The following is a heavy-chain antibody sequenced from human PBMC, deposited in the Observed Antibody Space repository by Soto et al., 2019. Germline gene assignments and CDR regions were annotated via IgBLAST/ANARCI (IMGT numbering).Heavy chain of an antibody. V-gene: IGHV4-39*01. Sequence: SETLSLTCTVSGGSISSSSYYWGWIRQPPGKGLEWIGTIYYTGSTYYNPSLRSRVTIYVDTSKNQFSLKLSSVTAADTAVFYCASQQSYYDINGYPASDAFDIWGQGTVVTVSS. CDR3: ASQQSYYDINGYPASDAFDI. CDR1: GGSISSSSYY. CDR2: IYYTGST. J-gene: IGHJ3*02. D-gene: IGHD3-22*01.